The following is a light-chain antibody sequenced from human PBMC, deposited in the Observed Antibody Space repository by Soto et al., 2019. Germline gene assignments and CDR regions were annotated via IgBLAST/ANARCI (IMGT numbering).Light chain of an antibody. CDR3: QQYGSSRVT. J-gene: IGKJ2*01. CDR2: GAS. CDR1: QSVSSSY. V-gene: IGKV3-20*01. Sequence: EIVLTQSPGTLSLSPGERATLSCRASQSVSSSYLAWYQQKPGQAPRLLIYGASSRATGIPDRFSGSGSGTDFTLTISRLEPEDFAVYYCQQYGSSRVTFGQATKLAIK.